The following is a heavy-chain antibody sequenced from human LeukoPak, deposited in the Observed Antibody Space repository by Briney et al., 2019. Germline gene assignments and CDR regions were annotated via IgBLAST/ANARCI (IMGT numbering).Heavy chain of an antibody. V-gene: IGHV4-31*03. Sequence: PSQTLSLTCTVSGGSISSGGYYWSWIRQHPGKGLEWIGYIYYSGSTYYNPSLKSRVTISVDTSKNQFSLKLSSVTAADTAVYYCARADYYDSGGYYRGYFFDYWGQGTLVTVSS. CDR2: IYYSGST. D-gene: IGHD3-22*01. J-gene: IGHJ4*02. CDR3: ARADYYDSGGYYRGYFFDY. CDR1: GGSISSGGYY.